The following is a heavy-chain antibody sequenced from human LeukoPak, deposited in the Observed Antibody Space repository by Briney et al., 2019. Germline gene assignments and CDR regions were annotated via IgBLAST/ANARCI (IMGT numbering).Heavy chain of an antibody. CDR1: GFTFTTYS. V-gene: IGHV3-21*01. CDR2: ISTTGDFI. J-gene: IGHJ4*02. D-gene: IGHD2-8*01. CDR3: AGRDCTNGLCQFDY. Sequence: SGGSLRLTCVASGFTFTTYSMNWVRLAPGKGLEWVSSISTTGDFIHYADSVKGRFTISRDNAKNSLYLQMNSLRAEDTAIYYCAGRDCTNGLCQFDYWGQGTLVTVSS.